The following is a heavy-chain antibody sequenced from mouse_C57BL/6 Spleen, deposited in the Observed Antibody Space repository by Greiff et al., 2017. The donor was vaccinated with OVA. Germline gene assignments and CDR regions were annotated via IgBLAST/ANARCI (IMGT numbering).Heavy chain of an antibody. V-gene: IGHV2-9-1*01. CDR2: IWTGGGT. Sequence: VKLVESGPGLVAPSQSLSITCTVSGFSLTSYAISWVRQPPGKGLEWLGVIWTGGGTNYNSALKSRLSISKDNSKSQVFLKMNSLQTDDTARYYCARIWDGYYYAMDYWGQGTSVTVSS. J-gene: IGHJ4*01. CDR3: ARIWDGYYYAMDY. D-gene: IGHD2-3*01. CDR1: GFSLTSYA.